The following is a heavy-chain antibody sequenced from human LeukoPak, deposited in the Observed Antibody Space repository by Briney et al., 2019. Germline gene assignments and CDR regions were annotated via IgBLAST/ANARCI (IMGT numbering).Heavy chain of an antibody. J-gene: IGHJ4*02. V-gene: IGHV1-2*02. CDR2: INPNSGGT. CDR3: ARIGDFDY. Sequence: ASVKVSCKASGYTFTGYYMHWVRQAPGQGLEWMGWINPNSGGTNYAQKFRGRVTMTRDTSTSTAFMELSSLRSDDTAVYYCARIGDFDYWGQGTLVTVSS. CDR1: GYTFTGYY. D-gene: IGHD4-17*01.